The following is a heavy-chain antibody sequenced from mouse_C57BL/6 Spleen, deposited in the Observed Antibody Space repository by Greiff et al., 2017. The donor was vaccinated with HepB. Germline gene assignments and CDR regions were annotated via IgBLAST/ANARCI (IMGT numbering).Heavy chain of an antibody. V-gene: IGHV3-1*01. CDR2: ISYSGST. CDR3: ARAGLTGVAWFAY. CDR1: GYSITSGYD. Sequence: EVQVVESGPGMVKPSQSLSLTCTVTGYSITSGYDWHWIRHFPGNKLEWMGYISYSGSTNYNPSLKSRISITHDTSKNHFFLKLNSVTTEDTATYYCARAGLTGVAWFAYWGQGTLVTVSA. D-gene: IGHD4-1*01. J-gene: IGHJ3*01.